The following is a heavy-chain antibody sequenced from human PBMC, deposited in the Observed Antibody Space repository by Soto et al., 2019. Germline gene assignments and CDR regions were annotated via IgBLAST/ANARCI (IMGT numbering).Heavy chain of an antibody. J-gene: IGHJ6*02. CDR2: IYYSGST. D-gene: IGHD2-8*01. CDR3: ARAGVSCTNGVCYYYYGMDV. V-gene: IGHV4-30-4*01. CDR1: GGSISSGDYY. Sequence: QVQLQESGPGLVKPSQTLSLTCTVSGGSISSGDYYWSWIRQPPGKGLEWIGYIYYSGSTYYNPSLKSRVTISVDPSKNQFSLKLSSVTAADTAVYYCARAGVSCTNGVCYYYYGMDVWGQGTTVTVSS.